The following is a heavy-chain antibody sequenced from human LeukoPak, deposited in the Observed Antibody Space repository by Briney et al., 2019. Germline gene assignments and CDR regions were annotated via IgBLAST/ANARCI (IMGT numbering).Heavy chain of an antibody. CDR1: GGSVSSGTSY. CDR2: IQTSGSI. D-gene: IGHD3-22*01. V-gene: IGHV4-61*02. CDR3: AKSSGYLDY. J-gene: IGHJ4*02. Sequence: SETLSLTCTVAGGSVSSGTSYGNWIRQPAGKGLEWLGRIQTSGSINNNPSLMSRVTISVDTSRNQFSLNLSSVAAADPAVYYCAKSSGYLDYWGPGTLVTVSS.